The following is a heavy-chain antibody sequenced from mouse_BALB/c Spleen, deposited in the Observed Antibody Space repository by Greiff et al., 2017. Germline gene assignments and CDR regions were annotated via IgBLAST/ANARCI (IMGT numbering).Heavy chain of an antibody. D-gene: IGHD2-2*01. V-gene: IGHV5-12-2*01. CDR1: GFTFSSYT. J-gene: IGHJ3*01. CDR3: ARGNYGYDRGLAY. CDR2: ISNGGGST. Sequence: EVQRVESGGGLVQPGGSLKLSCAASGFTFSSYTMSWVRQTPEKRLEWVAYISNGGGSTYYPDTVKGRFTISRDNAKNTLYLQMSSLKSEDTAMYYCARGNYGYDRGLAYWGQGTLVTVSA.